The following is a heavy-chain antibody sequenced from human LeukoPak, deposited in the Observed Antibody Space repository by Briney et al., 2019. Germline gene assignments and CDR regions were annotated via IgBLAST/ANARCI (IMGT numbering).Heavy chain of an antibody. Sequence: SETLSLTCTVSGDSISTSSYYWGWIRQPPGKGLEWIGSVFFSGNTYYEPSLKSRVTISVATSTSQFSLNVRSVSAADTAVYYCARDPSRSCAGGNCFSSWGQGTLVIVSS. J-gene: IGHJ5*02. CDR1: GDSISTSSYY. D-gene: IGHD2-15*01. CDR3: ARDPSRSCAGGNCFSS. V-gene: IGHV4-39*07. CDR2: VFFSGNT.